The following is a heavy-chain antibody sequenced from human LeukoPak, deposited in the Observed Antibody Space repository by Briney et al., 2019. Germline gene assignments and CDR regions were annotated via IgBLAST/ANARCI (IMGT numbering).Heavy chain of an antibody. V-gene: IGHV5-51*01. CDR1: GYSFPSYW. CDR2: IYPGDSGT. D-gene: IGHD5-24*01. J-gene: IGHJ4*02. CDR3: ARHAVRDGYNRHNDY. Sequence: GESLKISCKASGYSFPSYWISWVRQMPGKGLEWMGVIYPGDSGTRYSPSFQGQVTISADKSISTAYLQWSSLKASDTAMYYCARHAVRDGYNRHNDYWGQGTLVTVSS.